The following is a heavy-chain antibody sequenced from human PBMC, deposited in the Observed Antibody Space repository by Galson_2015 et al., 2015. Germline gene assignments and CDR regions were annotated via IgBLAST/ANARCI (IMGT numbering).Heavy chain of an antibody. V-gene: IGHV1-18*01. J-gene: IGHJ3*02. CDR1: GYTFTSYG. CDR2: ISPYNGNT. Sequence: SVKVSCKASGYTFTSYGISWVRQAPGRGLEWMGWISPYNGNTHYAQNLQGRVTMTTDTSTSTAYMELRSLRADDTAVYYCARDWYHGDSYDTFDIWGQGTVVTVSS. CDR3: ARDWYHGDSYDTFDI. D-gene: IGHD4-17*01.